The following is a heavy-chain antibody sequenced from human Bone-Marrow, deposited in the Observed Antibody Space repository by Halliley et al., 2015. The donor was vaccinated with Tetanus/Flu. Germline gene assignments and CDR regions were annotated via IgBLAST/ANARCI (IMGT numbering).Heavy chain of an antibody. CDR1: GGSIDSGGFY. J-gene: IGHJ4*02. CDR3: ARGYGVGSYFFDS. Sequence: LRLSCSVSGGSIDSGGFYWSWIRQHPGKGLEWIGYISSSGTTYYSPSLKGPVTISVDASKNHFSLKLTSVTAADTAVYYCARGYGVGSYFFDSWGQGTLVTVSS. V-gene: IGHV4-31*02. CDR2: ISSSGTT. D-gene: IGHD3-16*01.